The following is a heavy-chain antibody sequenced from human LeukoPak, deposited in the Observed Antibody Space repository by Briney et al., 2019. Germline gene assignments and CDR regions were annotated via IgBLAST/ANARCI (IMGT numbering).Heavy chain of an antibody. D-gene: IGHD2-21*02. J-gene: IGHJ5*02. CDR2: IYYSGST. CDR3: ARAPWAYCGGDCPSSWFDP. Sequence: PSETLSLTCTVSGGSVSSGSYYWSWIRQPPGKGLEWIGYIYYSGSTNYNPSLKSRVTISVDTSKNQFSLKLSSVTAADTAVYYCARAPWAYCGGDCPSSWFDPWGQGTLVTVSS. CDR1: GGSVSSGSYY. V-gene: IGHV4-61*01.